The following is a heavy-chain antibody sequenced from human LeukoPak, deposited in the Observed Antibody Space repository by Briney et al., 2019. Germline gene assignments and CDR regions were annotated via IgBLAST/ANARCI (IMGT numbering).Heavy chain of an antibody. CDR3: ARETSLAGFASGLGFNY. V-gene: IGHV4-59*01. CDR2: IYYSGST. Sequence: SETLSLTCTVSGGSICSYYWSWIRQPPGKGLEWIGYIYYSGSTNYNPSLKSRVTMSIDTSKNHFSLKLTSVTAADTATYYCARETSLAGFASGLGFNYWGQGILVTVSS. CDR1: GGSICSYY. D-gene: IGHD6-19*01. J-gene: IGHJ4*02.